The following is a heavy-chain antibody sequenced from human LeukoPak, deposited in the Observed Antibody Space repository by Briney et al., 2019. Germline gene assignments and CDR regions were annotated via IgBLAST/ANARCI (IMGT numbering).Heavy chain of an antibody. CDR1: GGSISSSNW. Sequence: SGTLSLTCAVSGGSISSSNWWSWVRQPPGKGLEWIGEIYHSGSTNYNPSLKSRVTISVDKSKNQFSLKLSSVTAADTAVYYCARDLGNVDTAMAVDYWGQGTLVTVSS. J-gene: IGHJ4*02. CDR3: ARDLGNVDTAMAVDY. CDR2: IYHSGST. V-gene: IGHV4-4*02. D-gene: IGHD5-18*01.